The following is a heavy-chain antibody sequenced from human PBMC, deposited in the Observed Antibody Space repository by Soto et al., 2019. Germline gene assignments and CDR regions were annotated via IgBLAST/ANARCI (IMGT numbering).Heavy chain of an antibody. V-gene: IGHV1-46*01. J-gene: IGHJ6*02. CDR2: INPSGGST. CDR1: GYTFTSYY. D-gene: IGHD6-13*01. Sequence: ASVKVSCKASGYTFTSYYMHWVRQAPGQGLEWMGIINPSGGSTSYAQKFQGRVTMTRDTSTSTVYMELSSLRSEDTAVYYCARGEAAADLYYYYYGMDVWGQGTTVTVYS. CDR3: ARGEAAADLYYYYYGMDV.